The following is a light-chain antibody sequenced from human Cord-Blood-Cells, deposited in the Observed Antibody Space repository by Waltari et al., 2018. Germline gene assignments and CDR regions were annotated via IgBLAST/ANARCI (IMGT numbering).Light chain of an antibody. V-gene: IGKV1-39*01. J-gene: IGKJ2*03. CDR2: AAS. Sequence: DIQMTQSPSSLSASVGDRVTITCRASQSISSYLNWYQQKPGKAPKLLFYAASSLQSGVPSSFSGSGSGTDFTLTISSLQPEEFATYYCQQSYSTPYSFGQGTKLEIK. CDR3: QQSYSTPYS. CDR1: QSISSY.